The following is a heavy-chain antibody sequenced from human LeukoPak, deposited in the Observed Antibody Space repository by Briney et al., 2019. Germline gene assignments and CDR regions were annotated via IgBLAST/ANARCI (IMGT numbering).Heavy chain of an antibody. CDR3: ARSTLPAYYDFWSGYSHPAEYFQH. D-gene: IGHD3-3*01. V-gene: IGHV1-18*01. J-gene: IGHJ1*01. CDR1: GYTFTSYG. CDR2: ISAYNGNT. Sequence: ASVKVSCKASGYTFTSYGISWVRQAPGQGLEWMGWISAYNGNTNYAQTLQGRVTMTTDTSTSTAYMELRSLRSDDTAVYYCARSTLPAYYDFWSGYSHPAEYFQHWGQGTLVTVSS.